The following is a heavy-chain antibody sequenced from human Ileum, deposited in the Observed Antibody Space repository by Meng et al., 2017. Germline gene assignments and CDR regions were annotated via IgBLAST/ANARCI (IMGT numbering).Heavy chain of an antibody. D-gene: IGHD4-23*01. CDR3: VNGNWA. Sequence: GESLKISCAASGFTFSNHFMYWVRQPPGKGLVWASGINTDGSSRYADAVKGRFTISRDNAKNTLYLQMSSLRAEDTAVYFCVNGNWAWGQGTLVTVSS. J-gene: IGHJ5*02. CDR2: INTDGSS. V-gene: IGHV3-74*01. CDR1: GFTFSNHF.